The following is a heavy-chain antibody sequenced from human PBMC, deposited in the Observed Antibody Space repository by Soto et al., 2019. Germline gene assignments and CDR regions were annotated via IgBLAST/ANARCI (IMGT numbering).Heavy chain of an antibody. D-gene: IGHD6-6*01. CDR3: ARGRGLAARPQHLDH. V-gene: IGHV3-30*04. Sequence: QVQLVESGGGVVQPGGSLRLSCATSGFLFSGYAMHWVRQTPGKGLEWVAVISYDGKEKYYADSAEGRFPISRESSGVTLYLQMSSLRVEDTAVYYCARGRGLAARPQHLDHWGQGTLVTVSS. J-gene: IGHJ4*02. CDR1: GFLFSGYA. CDR2: ISYDGKEK.